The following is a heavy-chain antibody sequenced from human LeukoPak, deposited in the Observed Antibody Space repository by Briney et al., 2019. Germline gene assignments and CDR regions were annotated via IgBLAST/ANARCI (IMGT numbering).Heavy chain of an antibody. CDR2: ISSSGSTI. D-gene: IGHD2-21*02. J-gene: IGHJ4*02. CDR1: GFTFSSYS. CDR3: ARDPGTYCGGDCYSHFDY. Sequence: GGSLRLSCTASGFTFSSYSMNWVRQAPGKGLEWVSYISSSGSTIYYADSVKGRFTISRDNAKNSLYLQMNSLRAEDTAVYYCARDPGTYCGGDCYSHFDYWGQGTLVTVSS. V-gene: IGHV3-48*04.